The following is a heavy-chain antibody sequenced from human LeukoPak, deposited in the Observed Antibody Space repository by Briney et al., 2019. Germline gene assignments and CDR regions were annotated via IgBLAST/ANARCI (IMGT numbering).Heavy chain of an antibody. V-gene: IGHV3-9*01. Sequence: PGGSLRLSCAASGFTFDDYAMHWVRQTPGKGLEWVSGISWNSGGIGYADSVKGRFTISRDNAKNSLYLQMNSLRAEDTALYHCTKVASSGYSSDAFDIWGQGTMVTVSS. CDR1: GFTFDDYA. J-gene: IGHJ3*02. CDR3: TKVASSGYSSDAFDI. D-gene: IGHD3-22*01. CDR2: ISWNSGGI.